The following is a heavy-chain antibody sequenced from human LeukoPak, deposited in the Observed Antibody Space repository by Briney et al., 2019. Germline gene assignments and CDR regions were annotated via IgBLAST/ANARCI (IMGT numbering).Heavy chain of an antibody. CDR1: GFTFSSYN. V-gene: IGHV3-48*02. CDR3: AREYSSSSGSVSDY. D-gene: IGHD6-6*01. Sequence: GGSLGLSCAASGFTFSSYNMNWVRQAPGKGLEWVSYITSSSSTIYYADSVKGRFTISRDNAKNSLYPQMNSLRDEDTAVYYCAREYSSSSGSVSDYWGQGTLVTVSS. CDR2: ITSSSSTI. J-gene: IGHJ4*02.